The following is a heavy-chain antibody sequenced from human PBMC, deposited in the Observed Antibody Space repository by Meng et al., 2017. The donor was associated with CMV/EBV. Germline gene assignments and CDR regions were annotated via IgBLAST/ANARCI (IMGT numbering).Heavy chain of an antibody. D-gene: IGHD2-15*01. J-gene: IGHJ6*02. Sequence: SSVTVSCKASGGTCSSYAISWVRQAPGQGLEGMGGIIPILGIANYAQKFQGRVTITADKSTSTAYMELSSLRSEDTAVYYCARDIAHYGMDVWGQGTTVTVSS. CDR3: ARDIAHYGMDV. V-gene: IGHV1-69*10. CDR2: IIPILGIA. CDR1: GGTCSSYA.